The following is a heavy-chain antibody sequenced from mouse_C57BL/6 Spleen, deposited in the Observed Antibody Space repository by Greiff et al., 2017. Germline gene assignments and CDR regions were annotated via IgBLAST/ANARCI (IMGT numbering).Heavy chain of an antibody. Sequence: VKLMESGAELVKPGASVKISCKASGYAFSSYWMNWVKQRPGKGLEWIGQIYPGDGDTNYNGKFKGKATLTADKSSSTAYMQLSSLTSEDSAVYFCARNYDSSYWGQGTLVTVSA. CDR3: ARNYDSSY. CDR1: GYAFSSYW. V-gene: IGHV1-80*01. D-gene: IGHD2-4*01. J-gene: IGHJ3*01. CDR2: IYPGDGDT.